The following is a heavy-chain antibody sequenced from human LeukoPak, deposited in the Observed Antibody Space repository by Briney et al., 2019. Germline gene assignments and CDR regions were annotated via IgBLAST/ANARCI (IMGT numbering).Heavy chain of an antibody. CDR2: INPDSGGT. CDR3: AKVQYLTLDAFDI. J-gene: IGHJ3*02. CDR1: GYTFAGYY. D-gene: IGHD2-21*02. Sequence: ASVKVSCKASGYTFAGYYIYWARQAPGQGLEWMGWINPDSGGTNYAQKFQGRVALTRDTSITTSYMDLSGLRSDDTAVYYCAKVQYLTLDAFDIWGRGTMVTVS. V-gene: IGHV1-2*02.